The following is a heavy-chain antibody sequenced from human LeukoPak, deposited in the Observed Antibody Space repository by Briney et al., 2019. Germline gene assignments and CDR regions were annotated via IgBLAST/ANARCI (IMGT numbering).Heavy chain of an antibody. CDR3: AREDSSRGRNYFDY. Sequence: ASVKVSCKASGYTFTGYYMHWVRQAPGQGLEWMGWINPNSGGTNYAQKFQGRVTMTRDTSISTAYMELSGLRSDDTAVYYCAREDSSRGRNYFDYWGQGTLVTVSS. D-gene: IGHD6-13*01. CDR1: GYTFTGYY. CDR2: INPNSGGT. J-gene: IGHJ4*02. V-gene: IGHV1-2*02.